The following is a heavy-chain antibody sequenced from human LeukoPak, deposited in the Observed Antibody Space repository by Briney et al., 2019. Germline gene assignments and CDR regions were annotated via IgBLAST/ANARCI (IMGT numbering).Heavy chain of an antibody. D-gene: IGHD2-15*01. J-gene: IGHJ2*01. CDR2: IYYSGST. CDR1: GGSISSSSYY. Sequence: PSETLSLTCTVSGGSISSSSYYWGWIRQPPGKGLEWIGSIYYSGSTYYNPSLKSRVTISVDTSKNQFSLKLSSVTAADTAVYYCARGGCCYPFNWYFDLWGRGTLVTVSS. CDR3: ARGGCCYPFNWYFDL. V-gene: IGHV4-39*07.